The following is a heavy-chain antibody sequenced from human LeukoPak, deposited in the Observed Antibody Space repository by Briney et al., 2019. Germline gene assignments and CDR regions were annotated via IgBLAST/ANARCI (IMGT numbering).Heavy chain of an antibody. CDR2: ISSSSSTI. D-gene: IGHD7-27*01. CDR3: AKHTGRRAFDF. V-gene: IGHV3-48*01. CDR1: GFTFSNYW. Sequence: GGSQRLSCTASGFTFSNYWMNWVRQAPGKGLEWVSYISSSSSTIYYADSVKGRFTISRDNAKNSLYLQMNSLRAEDTAIYYCAKHTGRRAFDFWGQGTMVTVSS. J-gene: IGHJ3*01.